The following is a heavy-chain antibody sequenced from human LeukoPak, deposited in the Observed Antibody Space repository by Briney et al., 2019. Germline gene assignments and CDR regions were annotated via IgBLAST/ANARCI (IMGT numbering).Heavy chain of an antibody. CDR3: ARGPSHDYYPSHFDD. Sequence: SETLSLTCTVSGGPISSYYWSWIRQPAGKGLEWIGRIYTSGSTNYNPSLKSRVTMSVDTSKNQFSLKLSSVTAADTAVYYCARGPSHDYYPSHFDDWGQGTLVTVSS. CDR2: IYTSGST. CDR1: GGPISSYY. D-gene: IGHD3-16*01. J-gene: IGHJ4*02. V-gene: IGHV4-4*07.